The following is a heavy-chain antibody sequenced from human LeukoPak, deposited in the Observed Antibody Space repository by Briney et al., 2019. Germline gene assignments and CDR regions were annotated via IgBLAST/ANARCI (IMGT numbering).Heavy chain of an antibody. D-gene: IGHD2-2*01. Sequence: SETLSLTCTVSGGSISSYYWSWIRQPAGKGLEWIGRIYTSGSTNYNPSLKRRVPMLVDTSKNQFSLKLSPVTAADTAVYYCARDRRDGYQLLLGWFDPWGQGTLVTVSS. CDR3: ARDRRDGYQLLLGWFDP. J-gene: IGHJ5*02. CDR2: IYTSGST. CDR1: GGSISSYY. V-gene: IGHV4-4*07.